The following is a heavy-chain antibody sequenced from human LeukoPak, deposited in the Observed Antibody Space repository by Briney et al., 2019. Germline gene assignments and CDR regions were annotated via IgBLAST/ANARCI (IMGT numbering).Heavy chain of an antibody. V-gene: IGHV3-30-3*02. Sequence: GGSLRLSCAASGFTFSSYAMHWVRQAPGKGLEWVAVISYDGSNKYYADSVKGRFTISRDNSKNTLYLQMNSLRAEDTAVYYCAKWGFGELYFDYWGQGTLVTVSS. D-gene: IGHD3-10*01. CDR1: GFTFSSYA. J-gene: IGHJ4*02. CDR3: AKWGFGELYFDY. CDR2: ISYDGSNK.